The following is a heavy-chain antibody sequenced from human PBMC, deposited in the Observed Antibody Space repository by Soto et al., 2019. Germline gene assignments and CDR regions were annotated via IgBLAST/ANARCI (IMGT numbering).Heavy chain of an antibody. CDR1: GGSFSGYY. CDR3: ARRRSAYDFWSGSREYYYYYYMDV. J-gene: IGHJ6*03. Sequence: SSETLSLTCAVYGGSFSGYYWSWIRQPPGKGLEWIGEINHSGSTNYNPSLKSRVTISVDTSKNQFSLKLSSVTAADTAVYYCARRRSAYDFWSGSREYYYYYYMDVWGKGTTVTVSS. V-gene: IGHV4-34*01. CDR2: INHSGST. D-gene: IGHD3-3*01.